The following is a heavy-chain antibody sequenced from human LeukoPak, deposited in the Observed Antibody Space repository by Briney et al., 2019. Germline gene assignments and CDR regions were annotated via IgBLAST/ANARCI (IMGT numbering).Heavy chain of an antibody. J-gene: IGHJ3*02. CDR2: ISSSSSYT. V-gene: IGHV3-11*06. D-gene: IGHD2-15*01. Sequence: GGSLRLSCAASGFTFSDYYMSWIRQAPGKGLEWVSYISSSSSYTNYADSVKGRFTISRDYAKNSLYLQMNSLRAEDTAVYYCARSRDCSGGSCYVDAFDIWGQGTMVTVSS. CDR3: ARSRDCSGGSCYVDAFDI. CDR1: GFTFSDYY.